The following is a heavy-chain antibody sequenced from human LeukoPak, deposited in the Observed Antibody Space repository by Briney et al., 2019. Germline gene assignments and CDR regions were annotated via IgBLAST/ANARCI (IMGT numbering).Heavy chain of an antibody. J-gene: IGHJ4*02. CDR2: INHSGST. CDR1: GFTFSDYY. Sequence: GSLRLSCAASGFTFSDYYMSWIRQPPGKGLEWIGEINHSGSTNYNPSLKSRVTISVDTSKNQFSLKLSSVTAADTAVYYCARATLVKWFDYWGQGTLVTVSS. D-gene: IGHD2-8*01. V-gene: IGHV4-34*01. CDR3: ARATLVKWFDY.